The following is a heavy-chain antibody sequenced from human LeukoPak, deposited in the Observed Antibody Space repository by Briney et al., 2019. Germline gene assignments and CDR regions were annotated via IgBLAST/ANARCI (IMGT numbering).Heavy chain of an antibody. Sequence: GGSLRLSCAASGFTFSNYAMSWVRLAPGKGLEWVSSISSSSSYIYYADSVKGRFTISRDNAKNSLYLQMNSLRAEDTAVYYCARVGVTYDSSGYYFPFDYWGQGTLVTVSS. V-gene: IGHV3-21*01. CDR3: ARVGVTYDSSGYYFPFDY. J-gene: IGHJ4*02. D-gene: IGHD3-22*01. CDR1: GFTFSNYA. CDR2: ISSSSSYI.